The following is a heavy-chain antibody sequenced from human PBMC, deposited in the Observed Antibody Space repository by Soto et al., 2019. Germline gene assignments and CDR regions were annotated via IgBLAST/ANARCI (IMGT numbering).Heavy chain of an antibody. Sequence: SETVSLTCTVPHGSLGSYYWSWIRQSPGKGLEWIGYIYHSGTTSYNPSLKSRVTISINTSKNQFSLKLNSVTAADTAVYYCAREDPRCIDPPGPATLVTV. J-gene: IGHJ5*02. V-gene: IGHV4-59*01. CDR2: IYHSGTT. CDR1: HGSLGSYY. CDR3: AREDPRCIDP.